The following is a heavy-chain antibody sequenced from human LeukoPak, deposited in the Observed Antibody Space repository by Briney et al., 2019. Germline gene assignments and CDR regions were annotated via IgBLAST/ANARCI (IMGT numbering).Heavy chain of an antibody. CDR3: ARQGYPGNYYYYGMDV. Sequence: PSGTLSLTCTVPGGSISSSSYYWGWIRQPPGKGLEWIGSIYYSGSTYYNPSLKSRVTISVDTSKNQLSLKLSSVTAADTAVYYCARQGYPGNYYYYGMDVWGQGTTVTVSS. J-gene: IGHJ6*02. CDR2: IYYSGST. V-gene: IGHV4-39*01. CDR1: GGSISSSSYY. D-gene: IGHD2-15*01.